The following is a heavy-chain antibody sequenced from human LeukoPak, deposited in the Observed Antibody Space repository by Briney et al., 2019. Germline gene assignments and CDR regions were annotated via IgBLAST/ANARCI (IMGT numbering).Heavy chain of an antibody. CDR1: GFTFSSYA. Sequence: PGGSLRLFCAASGFTFSSYAMSWVRQAPGKGLEWVSAISGSGGSTYYADSVKGRFTISRGNSKNTLYLQMNSLRAEDTAVYYCAKKKMGQQWLVPPVDFDYWGQGTLVTVSS. CDR2: ISGSGGST. J-gene: IGHJ4*02. CDR3: AKKKMGQQWLVPPVDFDY. D-gene: IGHD6-19*01. V-gene: IGHV3-23*01.